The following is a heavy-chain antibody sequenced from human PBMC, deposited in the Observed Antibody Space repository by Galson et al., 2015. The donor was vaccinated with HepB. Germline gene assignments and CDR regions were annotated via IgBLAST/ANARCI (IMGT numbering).Heavy chain of an antibody. J-gene: IGHJ6*04. D-gene: IGHD4-11*01. CDR3: AREPSPSNYYYYYYYGMDV. V-gene: IGHV1-3*01. Sequence: SVKVSCKASGYTFTSYAMHWVRQAPGQRLEWMGWINAGNGNTKYSQKFQGRVTITRDTSASTAYMELSSLRSEDTAVYYCAREPSPSNYYYYYYYGMDVWGKGTTVTVSS. CDR2: INAGNGNT. CDR1: GYTFTSYA.